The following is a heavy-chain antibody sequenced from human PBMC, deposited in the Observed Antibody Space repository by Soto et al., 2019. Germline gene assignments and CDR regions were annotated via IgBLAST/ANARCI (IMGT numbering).Heavy chain of an antibody. V-gene: IGHV1-46*03. CDR2: INPSGGST. CDR1: GYTFTSYY. D-gene: IGHD3-22*01. CDR3: ARDREDLNSSGYYYPGY. Sequence: GASVKVSCKASGYTFTSYYMHWVRQAPGQGLEWMGIINPSGGSTSYAQKFQGRVTMTRDTSTSTVYMELSSLRSEDTAVYYCARDREDLNSSGYYYPGYWGQGTLVTVSS. J-gene: IGHJ4*02.